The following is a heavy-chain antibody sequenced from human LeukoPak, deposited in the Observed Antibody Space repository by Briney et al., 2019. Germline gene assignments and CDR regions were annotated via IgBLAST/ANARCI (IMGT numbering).Heavy chain of an antibody. CDR1: GGSISSYY. V-gene: IGHV4-59*01. Sequence: SETLSLTCTLSGGSISSYYWSWIRHSPGKGLECIGYIHYTGSTNYNPSLKSRVTISVETSKNQFSLKLKSVTAADTAVYYCARGGYYGSGNDFRFDPWGQGTLVTVSS. CDR2: IHYTGST. J-gene: IGHJ5*02. CDR3: ARGGYYGSGNDFRFDP. D-gene: IGHD3-10*01.